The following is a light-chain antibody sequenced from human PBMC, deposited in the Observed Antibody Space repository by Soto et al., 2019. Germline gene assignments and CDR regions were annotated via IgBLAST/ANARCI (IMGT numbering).Light chain of an antibody. CDR3: PSCDDRLNGPV. CDR1: SSNIGSHT. CDR2: GDG. J-gene: IGLJ3*02. Sequence: QSVLTQPPSTSGTPGQRVAISCSGTSSNIGSHTVNRYQQLPGAAPKILLYGDGQRPSGIPDRFSGSKSGTSASLAISGLHSEDGVDYYCPSCDDRLNGPVFGGGTKLTVL. V-gene: IGLV1-44*01.